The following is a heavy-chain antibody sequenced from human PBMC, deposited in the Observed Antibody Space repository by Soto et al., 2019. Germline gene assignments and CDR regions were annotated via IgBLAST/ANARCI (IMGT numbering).Heavy chain of an antibody. D-gene: IGHD3-3*01. V-gene: IGHV3-30*18. CDR2: ISSDGNKK. Sequence: PGGSLRLSCAASGFTFSIHGMHWVRQTPGKGLEWVAVISSDGNKKYYVESVEGRFSISRDNSKSIVYLQMNNVRIEDTAKYYCAKDKVPYYDFWSGQRWFDPWGQGTQVTVSS. CDR3: AKDKVPYYDFWSGQRWFDP. CDR1: GFTFSIHG. J-gene: IGHJ5*02.